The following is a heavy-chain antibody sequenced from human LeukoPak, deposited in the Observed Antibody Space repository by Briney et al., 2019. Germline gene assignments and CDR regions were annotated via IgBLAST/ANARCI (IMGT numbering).Heavy chain of an antibody. CDR3: ANTDLFGELYPQNFKYYYYGMDV. D-gene: IGHD3-10*01. V-gene: IGHV3-23*01. J-gene: IGHJ6*02. CDR2: ISGSGGST. CDR1: GFTFSSYA. Sequence: PGGSLRLSCAASGFTFSSYAMSWVRQAPGKGLEWVSAISGSGGSTYYADSVKGRFTISRDNSRNTLYLQMNSLRAEDTAVYYCANTDLFGELYPQNFKYYYYGMDVWGQGTTVTVSS.